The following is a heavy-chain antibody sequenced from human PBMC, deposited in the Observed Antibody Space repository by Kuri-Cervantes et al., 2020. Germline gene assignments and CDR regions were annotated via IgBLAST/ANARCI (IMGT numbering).Heavy chain of an antibody. V-gene: IGHV4-34*01. Sequence: ESLKISCAVYGGSFSGYYWSRIRQPPGKGLEWIGEINHSGSTNYNPSLKSRVTISVDTSKNQFSLKLSSVTAADTAVYYCATMYGSGRVDDYWGQGTLVTVSS. CDR3: ATMYGSGRVDDY. CDR2: INHSGST. D-gene: IGHD3-10*01. J-gene: IGHJ4*02. CDR1: GGSFSGYY.